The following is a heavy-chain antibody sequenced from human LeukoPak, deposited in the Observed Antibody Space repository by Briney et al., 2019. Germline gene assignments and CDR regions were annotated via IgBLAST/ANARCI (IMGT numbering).Heavy chain of an antibody. CDR2: ISGSGANT. V-gene: IGHV3-23*01. J-gene: IGHJ5*02. CDR3: AKSPDCGSISCYWFDP. D-gene: IGHD2-2*01. CDR1: GFTFSSSA. Sequence: PGGSLRLSCAASGFTFSSSAMSWVRQSPGKGLEWVSAISGSGANTYYADSVKGRFTISRDNSKNTLYLQMNSLRAEDTATYYYAKSPDCGSISCYWFDPWGQGTLVTVSS.